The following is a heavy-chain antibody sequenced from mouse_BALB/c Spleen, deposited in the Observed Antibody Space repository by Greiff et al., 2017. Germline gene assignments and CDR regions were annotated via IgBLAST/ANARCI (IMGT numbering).Heavy chain of an antibody. CDR2: ISSGGST. D-gene: IGHD2-4*01. V-gene: IGHV5-6-5*01. CDR3: ARDYDYDYWYFDV. J-gene: IGHJ1*01. CDR1: GFTFSSYG. Sequence: EVQVVESGGDLVKPGGSLKLSCAASGFTFSSYGMSWVRQTPDKRLEWVASISSGGSTYYPDSVKGRFTISRDNARNILYLQMSSLRSEDTAMYYCARDYDYDYWYFDVWGAGTTVTVSS.